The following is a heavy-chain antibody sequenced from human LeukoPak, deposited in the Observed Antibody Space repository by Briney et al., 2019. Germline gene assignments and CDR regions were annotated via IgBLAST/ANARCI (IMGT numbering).Heavy chain of an antibody. Sequence: ASVKVSCKTSGYTFTNFVISWVRQAPGQGLEWMGWVSGFNGNTNYPQKFQGRVSMTTDSSTSSAYMELTSLRSDDTAVYFCASGSITNRNFDSWGQGTLVTVSS. CDR1: GYTFTNFV. V-gene: IGHV1-18*01. J-gene: IGHJ4*02. D-gene: IGHD1-14*01. CDR2: VSGFNGNT. CDR3: ASGSITNRNFDS.